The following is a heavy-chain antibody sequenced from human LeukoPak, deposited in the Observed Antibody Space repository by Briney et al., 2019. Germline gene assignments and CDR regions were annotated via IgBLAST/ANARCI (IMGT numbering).Heavy chain of an antibody. Sequence: GGSLRLSCAASGFTFSSYSMNWVRQAPGKGLEWVSSISSSSSYIYYADSVKGRFTISRDDAKNSLYLQMNSLRAEDTAVYYCASGYCSSTSCYSYYFGYWGQGTLVTVSS. D-gene: IGHD2-2*03. CDR1: GFTFSSYS. CDR3: ASGYCSSTSCYSYYFGY. CDR2: ISSSSSYI. J-gene: IGHJ4*02. V-gene: IGHV3-21*01.